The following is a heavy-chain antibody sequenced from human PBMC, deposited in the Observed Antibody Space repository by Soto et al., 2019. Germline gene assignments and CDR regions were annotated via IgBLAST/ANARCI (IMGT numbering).Heavy chain of an antibody. CDR1: GDSVSSNSAA. CDR3: ARGSWDDVSGHYYMDV. Sequence: PSETLSLTCDISGDSVSSNSAAWNWIRQTPSRGLEWLGRTYYRSKWYSNYEISVKSRVTVNPDTFKNQFSLQLNFVTPEDTAVYYCARGSWDDVSGHYYMDVWGKGTTVTVSS. CDR2: TYYRSKWYS. J-gene: IGHJ6*03. V-gene: IGHV6-1*01. D-gene: IGHD1-1*01.